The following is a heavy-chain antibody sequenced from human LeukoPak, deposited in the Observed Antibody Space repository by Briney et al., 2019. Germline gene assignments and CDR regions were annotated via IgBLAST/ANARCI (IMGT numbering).Heavy chain of an antibody. CDR1: GFTFSSYS. V-gene: IGHV3-48*01. D-gene: IGHD3-10*02. CDR3: AKDFTSLFGEASYFDY. CDR2: ISSSSSTI. Sequence: PGGSLRLSCAASGFTFSSYSMNWVRQAPGKGLEWVSYISSSSSTIYYADSVKGRFTISRDNAKNSLYLQMNSLRAEDTAVYYCAKDFTSLFGEASYFDYWGQGTLVTVSS. J-gene: IGHJ4*02.